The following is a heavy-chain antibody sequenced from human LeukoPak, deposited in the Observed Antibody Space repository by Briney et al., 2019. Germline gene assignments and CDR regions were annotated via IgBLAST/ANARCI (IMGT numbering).Heavy chain of an antibody. D-gene: IGHD3-22*01. CDR3: ARADTSGYAVFDY. Sequence: GGSLRLSCAASGFTFSSYGMSWVRQAPGKGLEWVSYIRSSSSTMYYADSVKGRFTISRDNAKSSLYLQMSSLRDEDTAVYYCARADTSGYAVFDYWGQGALVTVSS. V-gene: IGHV3-48*02. J-gene: IGHJ4*02. CDR2: IRSSSSTM. CDR1: GFTFSSYG.